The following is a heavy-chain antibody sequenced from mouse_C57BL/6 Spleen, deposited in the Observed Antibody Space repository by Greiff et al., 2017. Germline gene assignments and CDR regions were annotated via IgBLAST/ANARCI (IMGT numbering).Heavy chain of an antibody. D-gene: IGHD2-3*01. CDR3: ARLRDGYDYFDY. J-gene: IGHJ2*01. Sequence: EVQLQQSGPELVKPGASVKIPCKASGYTFTDYNMDWVKQSHGKSLEWIGDINPNNGGTIYNQKFKGKATLTVDKSSSTAYMELRSLTSEDTAVYYCARLRDGYDYFDYWGQGTTLTVSS. V-gene: IGHV1-18*01. CDR2: INPNNGGT. CDR1: GYTFTDYN.